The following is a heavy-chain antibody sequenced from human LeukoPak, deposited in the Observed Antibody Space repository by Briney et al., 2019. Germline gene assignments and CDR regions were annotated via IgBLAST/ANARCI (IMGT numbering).Heavy chain of an antibody. D-gene: IGHD2-2*02. Sequence: SETLSLTCTVSGGSISSSSYYWGWIRQPPGKGLEWIGSIYYSGSTYYNPSLKSRVTISVDTSKNQFSLKLSSVTAADTAVYYCARCSAGDIVVVSAAIDLKGMDVWGKGTTVTVSS. V-gene: IGHV4-39*01. CDR2: IYYSGST. CDR1: GGSISSSSYY. CDR3: ARCSAGDIVVVSAAIDLKGMDV. J-gene: IGHJ6*03.